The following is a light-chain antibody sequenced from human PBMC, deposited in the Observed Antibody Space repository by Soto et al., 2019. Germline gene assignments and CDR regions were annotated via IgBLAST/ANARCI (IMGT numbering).Light chain of an antibody. CDR2: AVS. J-gene: IGLJ2*01. Sequence: QSVLTQPASVSGSLGQSITISCTGTSSDVGGYNHVSWYQHSPGKAPKLILFAVSDRPSGVSHRFSGSKSGNTASLTISGLQAEDEADYYCCSYTSRSTVVFGGGTKVTVL. CDR1: SSDVGGYNH. CDR3: CSYTSRSTVV. V-gene: IGLV2-14*01.